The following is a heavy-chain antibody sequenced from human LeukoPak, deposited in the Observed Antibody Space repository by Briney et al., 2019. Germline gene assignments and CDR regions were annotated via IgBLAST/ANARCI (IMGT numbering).Heavy chain of an antibody. CDR1: GFTFSSYS. D-gene: IGHD5-12*01. CDR2: ISCSCSYI. Sequence: GGSLILYCASSGFTFSSYSMNWIRQAPGKGLEWVSSISCSCSYIYYADSVQGRFTISRDNAKNSLYLQMNSLRAEDTAVYYCATDPTVATIRPYFDYWGQGTLVTVSS. CDR3: ATDPTVATIRPYFDY. V-gene: IGHV3-21*01. J-gene: IGHJ4*02.